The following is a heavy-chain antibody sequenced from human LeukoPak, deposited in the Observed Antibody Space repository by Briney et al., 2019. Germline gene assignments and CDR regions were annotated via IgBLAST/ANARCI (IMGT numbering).Heavy chain of an antibody. Sequence: PSETLSLTCAVYGGSFSSYPWTWIRQPPAKGLEWIGQIIHSGSTKYNPSLNGRATMSVDTSKNQFSLKLTSVTAADTAVYYCARGAPGYWGQGTLVTVSS. J-gene: IGHJ4*02. CDR3: ARGAPGY. V-gene: IGHV4-34*12. CDR2: IIHSGST. CDR1: GGSFSSYP. D-gene: IGHD4/OR15-4a*01.